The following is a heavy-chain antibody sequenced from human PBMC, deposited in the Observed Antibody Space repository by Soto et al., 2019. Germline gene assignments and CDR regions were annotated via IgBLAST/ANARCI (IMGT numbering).Heavy chain of an antibody. D-gene: IGHD3-22*01. CDR3: AREGGYDYSGYYFDS. CDR2: ISRNGGST. V-gene: IGHV3-64*01. Sequence: EVQLVESGGGLVQPGGSLRLSCAASGFTFSSYAMHWVRQAPGKGLEYVSAISRNGGSTYYANSVKGRFTISRDNSKNTLYLQMGSLRAEDMAVYYWAREGGYDYSGYYFDSGVQGTLVTVSS. J-gene: IGHJ4*02. CDR1: GFTFSSYA.